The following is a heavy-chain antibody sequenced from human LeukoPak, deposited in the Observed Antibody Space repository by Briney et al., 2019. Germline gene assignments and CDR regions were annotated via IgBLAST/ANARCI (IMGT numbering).Heavy chain of an antibody. CDR3: ASGQLPTHWGPDYYDSSGYVLERAFDI. J-gene: IGHJ3*02. D-gene: IGHD3-22*01. CDR1: GGTFSSYA. CDR2: IIPIFGTA. Sequence: SVKVSCKASGGTFSSYAISWVRQAPGQGLEWMGGIIPIFGTANYAQKFQGRVTITADESTSTAYMELSSLRSEDTAVYYCASGQLPTHWGPDYYDSSGYVLERAFDIWGQGTMVTVSS. V-gene: IGHV1-69*13.